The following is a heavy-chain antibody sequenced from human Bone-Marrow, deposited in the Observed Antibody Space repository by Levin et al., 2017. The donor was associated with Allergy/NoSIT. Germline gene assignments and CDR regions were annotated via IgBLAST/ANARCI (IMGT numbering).Heavy chain of an antibody. V-gene: IGHV4-39*01. J-gene: IGHJ3*02. CDR2: MYHTGST. D-gene: IGHD4-11*01. CDR3: ARQSPRLQYAFDM. Sequence: SETLSLSCTVSGASITSSGYFWVWIRQPPGKGLEWIGSMYHTGSTYFNPSLKSRVSISVDTSKNQFSLRLTSVSATDTAVYYCARQSPRLQYAFDMWGQGTMVTVSS. CDR1: GASITSSGYF.